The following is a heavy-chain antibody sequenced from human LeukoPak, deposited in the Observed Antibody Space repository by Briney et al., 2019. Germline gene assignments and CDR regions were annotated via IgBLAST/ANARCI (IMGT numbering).Heavy chain of an antibody. J-gene: IGHJ4*02. CDR3: AKDGYFDY. V-gene: IGHV3-23*01. Sequence: GFXFSSXAMRWVXQAPGKGLEWVSAISGSGGSTYYADSVKGRFTISRDNSKNTLYLQMNSLRAEDTAVYYCAKDGYFDYWGQGTLVTVSS. CDR2: ISGSGGST. CDR1: GFXFSSXA.